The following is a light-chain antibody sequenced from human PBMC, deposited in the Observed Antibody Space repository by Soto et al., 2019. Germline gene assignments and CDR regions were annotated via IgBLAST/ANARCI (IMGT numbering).Light chain of an antibody. CDR1: SSDVGSYNF. Sequence: QSALTQPASVSGSPGQSITISCTGSSSDVGSYNFVSWHQQHPGKAPKLMIYEGSKRPSGVSNRFSGSKSGNTASLTISALQAEDEADYYCCSYAGSSTWVFGGGTKLTAL. CDR2: EGS. V-gene: IGLV2-23*01. J-gene: IGLJ3*02. CDR3: CSYAGSSTWV.